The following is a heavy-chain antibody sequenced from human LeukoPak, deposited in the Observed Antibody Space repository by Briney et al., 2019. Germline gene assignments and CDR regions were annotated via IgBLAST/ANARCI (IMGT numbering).Heavy chain of an antibody. V-gene: IGHV3-30*04. CDR1: GFSFSNFA. J-gene: IGHJ4*02. CDR2: ISHDGATK. D-gene: IGHD1-26*01. CDR3: ARARGRWHLLPLDF. Sequence: GGSLRLSCAASGFSFSNFAIHWVRQAPGKGLEGLAVISHDGATKHYADSVKGRFTISRDNSNNSLSLQMNSLNAEDTAVYYCARARGRWHLLPLDFWGQGTLVTVSS.